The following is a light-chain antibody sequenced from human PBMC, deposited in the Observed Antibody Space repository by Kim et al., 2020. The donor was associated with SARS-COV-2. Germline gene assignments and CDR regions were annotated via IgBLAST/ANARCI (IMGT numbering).Light chain of an antibody. V-gene: IGLV2-14*03. CDR2: DVS. J-gene: IGLJ2*01. Sequence: QSALTQPASVSGSPGQSITISCTGTSSDIGGYNSVSWYQQHPSKAPKLMIYDVSKRPSGVSNRFSGSKSGNTASLTISGLQAEDEADYYCSSYTSSSTLVFGGGTKLTVL. CDR1: SSDIGGYNS. CDR3: SSYTSSSTLV.